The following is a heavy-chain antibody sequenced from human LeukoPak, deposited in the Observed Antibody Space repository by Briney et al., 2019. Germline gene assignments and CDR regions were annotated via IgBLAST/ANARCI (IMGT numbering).Heavy chain of an antibody. Sequence: PGGSLRLSCAASGFTFSSDWMHWVRQAPGKGLVWVSRINHDGSTTAYADSVKGRFTISRDNAKNTLFLQMNSLRAEDTAVYYCTRDSYSSGWGWGQGTLVTVSS. V-gene: IGHV3-74*01. D-gene: IGHD6-19*01. J-gene: IGHJ4*02. CDR3: TRDSYSSGWG. CDR1: GFTFSSDW. CDR2: INHDGSTT.